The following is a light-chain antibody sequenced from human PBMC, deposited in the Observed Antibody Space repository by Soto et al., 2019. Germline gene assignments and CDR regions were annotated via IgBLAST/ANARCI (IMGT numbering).Light chain of an antibody. V-gene: IGKV1-5*01. CDR1: QSISSW. J-gene: IGKJ2*01. CDR3: QQYNSYSYT. CDR2: DAS. Sequence: DIQITQSPSTLSASVGDRVTITCRASQSISSWLAWYQQKPGKAPKLLIYDASSLESGVPSRFSGSGSGTEFTLTSSSLQPDDFATYYCQQYNSYSYTFGQGTKLEIK.